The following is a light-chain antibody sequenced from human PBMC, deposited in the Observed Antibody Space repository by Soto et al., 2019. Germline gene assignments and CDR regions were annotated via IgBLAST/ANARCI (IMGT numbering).Light chain of an antibody. CDR2: GAS. J-gene: IGKJ2*01. V-gene: IGKV3-20*01. CDR1: QSVSSSY. Sequence: EIVLTQSPGTMSLSPGERATLSCRASQSVSSSYLAWYQQKPGQAPRLLIYGASGRASGIPDRFSGSASETDFALNISRMEDDGNAVYYGHQYGSTLYTFGQGTKVEIQ. CDR3: HQYGSTLYT.